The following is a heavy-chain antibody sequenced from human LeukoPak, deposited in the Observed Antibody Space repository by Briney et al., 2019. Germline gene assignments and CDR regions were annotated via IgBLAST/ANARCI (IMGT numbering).Heavy chain of an antibody. V-gene: IGHV3-9*01. Sequence: GGSLRLSCAASGFTFDDYAMHWVRQIPGKGLEWVSSITWNSGYIGYADSAKGRFTISRDNAKYSLYLQMNSLRLDDTAFYYCTRGTRNSGWYGEFDHWGQGTLVTVSS. CDR1: GFTFDDYA. D-gene: IGHD6-19*01. J-gene: IGHJ4*02. CDR3: TRGTRNSGWYGEFDH. CDR2: ITWNSGYI.